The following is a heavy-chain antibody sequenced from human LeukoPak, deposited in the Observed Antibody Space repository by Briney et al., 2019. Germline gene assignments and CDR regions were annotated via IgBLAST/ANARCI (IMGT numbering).Heavy chain of an antibody. CDR2: ISSGSTTI. CDR1: GFTFSSQS. CDR3: ARSGVSGSSWYR. V-gene: IGHV3-48*01. D-gene: IGHD6-13*01. Sequence: GGSLRLSCAASGFTFSSQSMHWVRQAPGKGLEWVSFISSGSTTIYHADSVQGRFTISRDDAKNLLYLQMNSLRAEDTAVYYCARSGVSGSSWYRWGQGTLVTVSS. J-gene: IGHJ4*02.